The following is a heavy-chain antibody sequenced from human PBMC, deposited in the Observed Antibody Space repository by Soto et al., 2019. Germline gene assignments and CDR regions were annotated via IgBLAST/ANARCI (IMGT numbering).Heavy chain of an antibody. CDR1: GGSVSSGGYY. V-gene: IGHV4-31*03. Sequence: QVQLQESGPGLVKPSQTLSLTCTVSGGSVSSGGYYWSWIPQHAGKGLEWIGYIYYGGSTYYNPSLKSRVTISVDTSKDQFYRQLRAVSAADTAVYYCARAPYYDSIHWDYWGQGPLVTRSS. CDR3: ARAPYYDSIHWDY. D-gene: IGHD3-22*01. CDR2: IYYGGST. J-gene: IGHJ4*02.